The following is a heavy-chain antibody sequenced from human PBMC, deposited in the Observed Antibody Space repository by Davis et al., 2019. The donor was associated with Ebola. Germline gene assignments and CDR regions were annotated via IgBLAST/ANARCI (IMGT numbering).Heavy chain of an antibody. Sequence: SETLSLTCTVSGASVSGGNYYWSWIRQAPGKGLEWIGYIYYSGSAYYNPSLKSRISISVDTSRNQFSLKLSSVTAADTAVYYCARSPVGATAFDYWGQGTLVTVSS. D-gene: IGHD1-26*01. J-gene: IGHJ4*02. V-gene: IGHV4-61*01. CDR1: GASVSGGNYY. CDR3: ARSPVGATAFDY. CDR2: IYYSGSA.